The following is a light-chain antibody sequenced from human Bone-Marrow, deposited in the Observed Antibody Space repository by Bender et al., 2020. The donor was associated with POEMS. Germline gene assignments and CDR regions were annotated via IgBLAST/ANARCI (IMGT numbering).Light chain of an antibody. CDR1: SSDVGGYNY. CDR3: CSYAGDKTFV. CDR2: DVS. J-gene: IGLJ2*01. V-gene: IGLV2-14*01. Sequence: QSALTQPASVSGSPGQSITISCTGTSSDVGGYNYVSWYQQHPDKAPKLMIYDVSNRPSGVSNRFSGSKSGNTASLTISGLQAEDEADYYCCSYAGDKTFVFGGGTKLTV.